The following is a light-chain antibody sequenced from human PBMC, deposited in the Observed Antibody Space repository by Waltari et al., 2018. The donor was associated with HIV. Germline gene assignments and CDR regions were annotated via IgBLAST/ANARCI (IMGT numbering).Light chain of an antibody. J-gene: IGLJ2*01. V-gene: IGLV3-1*01. Sequence: SYEVTQPPSLSVSPGQTASITCSGDHLGGKYACWYQQKAGQSPVLVIYQDNKRPSGIPERFSGSNSGNTATLTISETQAVDEADYYCLAWDIDTVVFGGGTKLTVL. CDR1: HLGGKY. CDR2: QDN. CDR3: LAWDIDTVV.